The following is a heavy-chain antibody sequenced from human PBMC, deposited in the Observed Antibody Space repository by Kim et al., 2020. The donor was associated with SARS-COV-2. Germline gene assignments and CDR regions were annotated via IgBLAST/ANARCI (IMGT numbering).Heavy chain of an antibody. D-gene: IGHD4-17*01. CDR1: GFTFSSYS. CDR2: ISGSGGST. J-gene: IGHJ4*02. Sequence: GGSLRLSCAASGFTFSSYSMSWVRQAPGKGLEWVSAISGSGGSTYYADSVKGRFTISRDNSKNTLYLQMNSLRAEDTAVYYCAKDRVEGDYGGYDFDYWGQGPLVTVSS. CDR3: AKDRVEGDYGGYDFDY. V-gene: IGHV3-23*01.